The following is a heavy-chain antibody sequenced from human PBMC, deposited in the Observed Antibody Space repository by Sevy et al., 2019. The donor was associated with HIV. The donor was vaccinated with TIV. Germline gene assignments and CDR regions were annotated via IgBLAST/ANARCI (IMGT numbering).Heavy chain of an antibody. Sequence: GGSLRLSCAASGFTFDDYGINWVRQAPGKGLEWVSGISWNRGSIGYADSVKGRFTISRDNAKNSLYLQMNSLRPDDTGLYYCAKDVGQWLGKDAFDVWGRGTMVTVSS. CDR2: ISWNRGSI. D-gene: IGHD6-19*01. J-gene: IGHJ3*01. CDR1: GFTFDDYG. CDR3: AKDVGQWLGKDAFDV. V-gene: IGHV3-9*01.